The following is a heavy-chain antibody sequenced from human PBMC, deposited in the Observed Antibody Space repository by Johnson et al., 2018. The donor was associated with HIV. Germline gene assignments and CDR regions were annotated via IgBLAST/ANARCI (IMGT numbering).Heavy chain of an antibody. J-gene: IGHJ3*02. D-gene: IGHD1-26*01. Sequence: VQLVESGGGVVRPGGSLRLSCAASGFTFSNAWMSWVRQAPGKGLQWVSTISGGGSGTYYADSVKGRYTISRDNSKNTLSLQMNSLRAEDTAVYYCAKVQGSYAPPLDAFDIWGQGTMVTVSS. V-gene: IGHV3-23*04. CDR3: AKVQGSYAPPLDAFDI. CDR1: GFTFSNAW. CDR2: ISGGGSGT.